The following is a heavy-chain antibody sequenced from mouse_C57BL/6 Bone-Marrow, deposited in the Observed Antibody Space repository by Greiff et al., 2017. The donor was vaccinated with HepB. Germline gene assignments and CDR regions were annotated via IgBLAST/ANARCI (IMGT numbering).Heavy chain of an antibody. CDR2: INPSNGGT. Sequence: QVQLQQPGTELVKPGASVKLSCKASGYTFTSYWMHWVKQRPGQGLEWIGNINPSNGGTNYTVKFKSTATLTVDKSSSTAYMQLSSLTSEDSAVYYCARGRQLRLRAMDYWGQGTSVTVSS. D-gene: IGHD3-2*02. CDR3: ARGRQLRLRAMDY. J-gene: IGHJ4*01. V-gene: IGHV1-53*01. CDR1: GYTFTSYW.